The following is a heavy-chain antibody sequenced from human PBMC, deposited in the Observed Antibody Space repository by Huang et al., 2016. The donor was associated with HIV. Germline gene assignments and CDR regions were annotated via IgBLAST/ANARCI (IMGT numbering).Heavy chain of an antibody. D-gene: IGHD3-16*01. CDR3: AKRGGAWGSPYAFDL. CDR1: GGSFNNFG. J-gene: IGHJ3*01. Sequence: QVQLVQSGAEVRKPGSSVTVSCRASGGSFNNFGINWVRQAPGQGLEWMGGIIPRVGTRNDAQRFKDRVTITADETTGVVHLEVTSLRSDDTAVYFCAKRGGAWGSPYAFDLWGPGTMVTVSS. V-gene: IGHV1-69*13. CDR2: IIPRVGTR.